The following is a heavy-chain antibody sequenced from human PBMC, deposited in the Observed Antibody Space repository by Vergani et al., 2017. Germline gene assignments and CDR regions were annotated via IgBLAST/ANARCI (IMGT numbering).Heavy chain of an antibody. Sequence: QVQLVQSGAEVKKPGSSVKVSCKASGGTFSSYAISWVRQAPGQGLEWMGGIIPISGTANYAQKFQGRVTITADESTSTAYMELSSLRSEDTAVYYCAREWEAYYYDSSGYRYNWFDPWSQGTLVTVSS. CDR3: AREWEAYYYDSSGYRYNWFDP. CDR2: IIPISGTA. V-gene: IGHV1-69*01. CDR1: GGTFSSYA. J-gene: IGHJ5*02. D-gene: IGHD3-22*01.